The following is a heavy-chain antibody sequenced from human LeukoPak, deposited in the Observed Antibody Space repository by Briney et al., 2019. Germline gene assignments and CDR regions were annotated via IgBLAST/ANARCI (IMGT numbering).Heavy chain of an antibody. CDR1: GDSVSSDSYY. D-gene: IGHD3-22*01. V-gene: IGHV4-61*03. CDR3: ARDSRGYYDSSGYFDY. Sequence: SETLSLTCTVSGDSVSSDSYYWSWIRQPPGKGLEWIPYIYYSGTTKYNPSLKSRVTIAVDTSKNHFSLKLSSVTAADTAVYYCARDSRGYYDSSGYFDYWGQGTLVTVSS. J-gene: IGHJ4*02. CDR2: IYYSGTT.